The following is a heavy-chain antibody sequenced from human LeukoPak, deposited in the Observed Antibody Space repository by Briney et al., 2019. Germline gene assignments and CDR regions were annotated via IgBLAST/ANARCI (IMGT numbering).Heavy chain of an antibody. Sequence: PGGSLRLSCAVSGITLSNYGMSWVRQAPGKGPEWVAGISGSGGSAYYADAVKGRFTISRDNPKNTLYLQMNSLRVEDTAVYYCARDYKYAFDNWGQGTLVTVSS. V-gene: IGHV3-23*01. D-gene: IGHD5-24*01. CDR2: ISGSGGSA. J-gene: IGHJ4*02. CDR3: ARDYKYAFDN. CDR1: GITLSNYG.